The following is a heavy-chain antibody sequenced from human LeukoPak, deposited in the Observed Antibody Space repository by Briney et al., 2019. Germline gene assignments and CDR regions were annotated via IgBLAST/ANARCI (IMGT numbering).Heavy chain of an antibody. CDR2: IYTSGST. Sequence: SETLSLTCTVSGGSISSYYWSWIRQPAGKGLEWIGRIYTSGSTNYNPSLKSRVTMSVDTSKNRFSLKLSSVTAADTAVYYCARDRALLDFWSGYYFSTAPGGYGMDVWGQGTTVTVSS. D-gene: IGHD3-3*01. CDR3: ARDRALLDFWSGYYFSTAPGGYGMDV. CDR1: GGSISSYY. J-gene: IGHJ6*02. V-gene: IGHV4-4*07.